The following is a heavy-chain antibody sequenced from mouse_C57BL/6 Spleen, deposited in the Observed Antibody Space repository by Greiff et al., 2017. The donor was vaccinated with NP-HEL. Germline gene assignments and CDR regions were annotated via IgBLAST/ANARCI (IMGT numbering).Heavy chain of an antibody. V-gene: IGHV1-80*01. Sequence: VQLQQSGAELVKPGASVKISCKASGYAFSSYWMNWVKQRPGKGLEWIGQIYPGDGDTNYNGKLKGKATLTADKSSSTAYMQLSSLTSEESAVYFCARWATTGGGFAYWGQGTLVTVSA. CDR2: IYPGDGDT. CDR3: ARWATTGGGFAY. CDR1: GYAFSSYW. J-gene: IGHJ3*01. D-gene: IGHD3-1*01.